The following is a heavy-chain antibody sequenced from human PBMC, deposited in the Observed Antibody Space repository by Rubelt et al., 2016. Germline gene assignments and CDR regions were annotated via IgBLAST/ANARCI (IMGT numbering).Heavy chain of an antibody. Sequence: EVQLVESGGGLVQPGGSLRLSCAASGFTFSSYWMSWVRQAPGKGLEWVANIKQDGSEKYYVDPVKGRFTIPRDNAKNSLYLQMNSLRAEETAVYYCARGKCSSTSCYRIDAFDIWGQGTMVTVSS. CDR2: IKQDGSEK. V-gene: IGHV3-7*01. D-gene: IGHD2-2*02. CDR1: GFTFSSYW. J-gene: IGHJ3*02. CDR3: ARGKCSSTSCYRIDAFDI.